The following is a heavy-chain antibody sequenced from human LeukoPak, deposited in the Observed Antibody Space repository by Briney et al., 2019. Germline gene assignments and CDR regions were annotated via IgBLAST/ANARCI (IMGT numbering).Heavy chain of an antibody. CDR2: ISDSGGST. V-gene: IGHV3-23*01. J-gene: IGHJ4*02. CDR3: AKDGYYFGSGTYAGY. D-gene: IGHD3-10*01. Sequence: PGGSLRLSCAASGFTFSRDAMSWVRQAPGKGLEWVSSISDSGGSTYYADSVKGRFTISRDNSRNTLYLQMDSLRAEDTAVYYCAKDGYYFGSGTYAGYWGQGTLVTVSS. CDR1: GFTFSRDA.